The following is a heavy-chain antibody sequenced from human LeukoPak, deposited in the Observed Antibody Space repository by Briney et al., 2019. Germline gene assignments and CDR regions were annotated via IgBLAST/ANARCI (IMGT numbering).Heavy chain of an antibody. J-gene: IGHJ6*02. CDR2: ITGSGGST. V-gene: IGHV3-23*01. CDR1: GFTFSSYA. D-gene: IGHD2-15*01. Sequence: GGSLRLSCAASGFTFSSYAMSWVRQAPGKGLEWVSAITGSGGSTYYADSVKGRFTISRDNSKNTLYLQMNSLRAEDTAVYYCAREWECSGGSCYPGDYYYYGMDVWGQGTTVTVSS. CDR3: AREWECSGGSCYPGDYYYYGMDV.